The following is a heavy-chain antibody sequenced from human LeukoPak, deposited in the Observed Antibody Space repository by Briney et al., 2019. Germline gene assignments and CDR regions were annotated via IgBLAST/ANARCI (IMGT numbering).Heavy chain of an antibody. D-gene: IGHD6-19*01. CDR2: IYTSGST. V-gene: IGHV4-4*07. J-gene: IGHJ3*02. Sequence: SGTLSLTCTVSGGSISSYYWSWIRQPAGKGLEWIGRIYTSGSTNYNPSLKSRVTMSVDTSKNQFSLKLSSVTAADTAVYYCARVPSLTHSSGWDDAFDIWGQGTMVTVSS. CDR3: ARVPSLTHSSGWDDAFDI. CDR1: GGSISSYY.